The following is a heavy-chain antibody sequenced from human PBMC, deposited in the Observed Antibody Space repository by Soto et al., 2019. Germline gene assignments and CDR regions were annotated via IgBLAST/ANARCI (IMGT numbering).Heavy chain of an antibody. CDR1: GFRFSIFA. CDR2: IGNGDTET. D-gene: IGHD1-20*01. Sequence: GGSLRLSCAASGFRFSIFAMSWVRQAPGKGLEWAASIGNGDTETYYADSVRGRFTISRDNSKSTLYLQMTSLRAEDTAIYYCAKDRMDHNAVWDPFDIWGQGTMVTVSS. CDR3: AKDRMDHNAVWDPFDI. V-gene: IGHV3-23*01. J-gene: IGHJ3*02.